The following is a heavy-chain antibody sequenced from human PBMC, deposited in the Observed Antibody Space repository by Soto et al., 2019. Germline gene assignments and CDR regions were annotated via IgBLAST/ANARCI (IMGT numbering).Heavy chain of an antibody. CDR3: ATQEVGGSYVYTFDP. Sequence: QLHLRESGPGLIKPSETLSLNSTVSGGSITSSSYYWGWIRQPPGKGLEWIGSIYYSGSTYYNPSLKSRVTISVDTSKNQFSLKLSSVTAADTAVYYCATQEVGGSYVYTFDPWGQGTLVTVSS. CDR1: GGSITSSSYY. CDR2: IYYSGST. D-gene: IGHD1-26*01. V-gene: IGHV4-39*01. J-gene: IGHJ5*02.